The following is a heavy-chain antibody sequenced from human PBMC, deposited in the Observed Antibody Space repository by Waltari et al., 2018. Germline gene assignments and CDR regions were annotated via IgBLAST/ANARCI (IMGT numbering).Heavy chain of an antibody. CDR3: ARRPYSSSSELDY. V-gene: IGHV4-34*01. J-gene: IGHJ4*02. CDR2: INHSGRP. Sequence: QVQLQQWGAGLLKPSETLSLTCAGSGGSFSGYYWCWIRQPPGKGLEWIGEINHSGRPNYNPSLKSRVTISVDTSKNQFSLKLSSVTAADTAVYYCARRPYSSSSELDYWGQGTLVTVSS. CDR1: GGSFSGYY. D-gene: IGHD6-6*01.